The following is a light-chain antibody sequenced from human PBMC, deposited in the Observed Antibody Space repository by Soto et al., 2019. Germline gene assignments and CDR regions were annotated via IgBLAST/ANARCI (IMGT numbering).Light chain of an antibody. V-gene: IGKV3-15*01. CDR2: GAS. CDR3: QQYNNLPT. CDR1: QTIGSN. Sequence: EIVMTQSPAPLSVSPGERATLSCRASQTIGSNLAWYQQKPGQPPRLLIYGASTRATGVPAKFSGSGSGTEFTLTISSLQSEDFALYFCQQYNNLPTLGQGTKVDIK. J-gene: IGKJ1*01.